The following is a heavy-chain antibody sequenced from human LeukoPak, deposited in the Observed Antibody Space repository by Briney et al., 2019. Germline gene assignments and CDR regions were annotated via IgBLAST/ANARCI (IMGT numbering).Heavy chain of an antibody. D-gene: IGHD1-26*01. J-gene: IGHJ4*02. CDR2: INHSGST. CDR3: AREWAGN. Sequence: SETLSLTCAVYGGSFSGYYWSWIRQPLGKGLEWIGEINHSGSTNYNPSLKSRVTISVDTSKNQFSLKLSSVTAADTAVYYCAREWAGNWGQGTLVTVSS. V-gene: IGHV4-34*01. CDR1: GGSFSGYY.